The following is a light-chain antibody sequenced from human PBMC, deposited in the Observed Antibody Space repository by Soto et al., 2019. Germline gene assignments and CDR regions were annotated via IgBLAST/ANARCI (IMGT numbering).Light chain of an antibody. J-gene: IGLJ1*01. CDR2: EVS. V-gene: IGLV2-14*01. CDR1: SSDVGGYNY. CDR3: SSYTSSTTLV. Sequence: QSALTQPASVSGSPGQSITISCTGTSSDVGGYNYVSWYQHHPGKAPKLMIYEVSNRPSGVSNRFSGSKSGNTASLTISGLQAEDEADYYCSSYTSSTTLVFGPGTKLTAL.